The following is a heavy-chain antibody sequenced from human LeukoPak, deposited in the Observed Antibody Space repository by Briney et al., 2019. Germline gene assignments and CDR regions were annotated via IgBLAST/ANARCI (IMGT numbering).Heavy chain of an antibody. CDR2: ISGSGGST. J-gene: IGHJ4*02. Sequence: PGGSLRLSCAASGFTFSSYAMSWVRQAPGKGLEWVSAISGSGGSTYYADSVKGRFTISRDNSKSTLYLQMNSLRAEDTAVYYCAKDSVFSSGYSGYFDYWGQGTLVTVSS. CDR1: GFTFSSYA. V-gene: IGHV3-23*01. CDR3: AKDSVFSSGYSGYFDY. D-gene: IGHD3-22*01.